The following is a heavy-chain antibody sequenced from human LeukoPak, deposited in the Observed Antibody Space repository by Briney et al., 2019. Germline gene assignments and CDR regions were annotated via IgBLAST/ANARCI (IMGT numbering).Heavy chain of an antibody. Sequence: SETLSLTCTVSGGSISSSSYYWGWVRQPPGKGLEWIGHVYHTGDTNTNPSLKSRLAISVDKSMNQFVLKINSVTAADTAVYYCVRVFWHYDASESRETYYNMDVWGKGTAVSVSS. V-gene: IGHV4-61*05. CDR3: VRVFWHYDASESRETYYNMDV. D-gene: IGHD3-10*01. CDR1: GGSISSSSYY. J-gene: IGHJ6*03. CDR2: VYHTGDT.